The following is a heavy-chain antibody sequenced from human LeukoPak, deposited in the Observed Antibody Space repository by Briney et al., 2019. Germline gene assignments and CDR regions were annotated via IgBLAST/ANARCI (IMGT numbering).Heavy chain of an antibody. CDR1: GFTFSSYW. V-gene: IGHV3-7*05. J-gene: IGHJ4*02. CDR2: IKLDGSEE. Sequence: GGSLRLSCAASGFTFSSYWMSWVRQAPGKGLEWVANIKLDGSEEYYVNSVKGRFTISRDNAKNSLYLQMNSLRAEDTAVYYCARLSPFFDFWGQGTLATVSS. CDR3: ARLSPFFDF.